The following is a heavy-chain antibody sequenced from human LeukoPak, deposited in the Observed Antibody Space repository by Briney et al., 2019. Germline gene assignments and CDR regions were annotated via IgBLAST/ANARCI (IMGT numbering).Heavy chain of an antibody. Sequence: ASVKVSCKASGYTFTGYYMHWVRQAPGQGLEWMGWINPNSGGTNYAQKFQGRVTMTRDTSISTAYMELSRLRSDDTAVYYCARDPVGGRARSNWFDPWGQGTLVTVSS. CDR2: INPNSGGT. D-gene: IGHD3-16*01. CDR3: ARDPVGGRARSNWFDP. CDR1: GYTFTGYY. V-gene: IGHV1-2*02. J-gene: IGHJ5*02.